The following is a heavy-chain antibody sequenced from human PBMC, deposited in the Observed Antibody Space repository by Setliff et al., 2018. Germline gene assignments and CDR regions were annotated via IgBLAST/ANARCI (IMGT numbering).Heavy chain of an antibody. Sequence: PSETLSLTCTVSGGSISSSSYYWSWIRQPAGKGLEWIGHIYSSGSTNYNPSLKSRVTISVDRSKNQFSLKLSSVIAADTAVYYCARDLYSSSSGGFYYYYYYMDVWGKGTRVTVSS. CDR2: IYSSGST. J-gene: IGHJ6*03. D-gene: IGHD6-6*01. V-gene: IGHV4-61*09. CDR3: ARDLYSSSSGGFYYYYYYMDV. CDR1: GGSISSSSYY.